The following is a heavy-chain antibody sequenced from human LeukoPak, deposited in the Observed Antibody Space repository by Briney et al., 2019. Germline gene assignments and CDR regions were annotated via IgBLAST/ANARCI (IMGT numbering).Heavy chain of an antibody. J-gene: IGHJ5*02. CDR3: ARDKVIASAGTPNWFDP. Sequence: ASVKVSCKASGYTFTNFGISWVRQAPGQGLEWMGWISAYDGNTNYLQKFQGRVTMTTDTATSTAYMELRGLRSDDTAVYYCARDKVIASAGTPNWFDPWGLGTLVTVSS. CDR1: GYTFTNFG. CDR2: ISAYDGNT. D-gene: IGHD6-13*01. V-gene: IGHV1-18*01.